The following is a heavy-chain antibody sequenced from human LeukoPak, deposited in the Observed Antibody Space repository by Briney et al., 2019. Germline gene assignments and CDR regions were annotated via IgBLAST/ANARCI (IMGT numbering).Heavy chain of an antibody. CDR2: INQDGSEK. Sequence: GGSLRLSCAASGFTFSNYWMSWVRQAPGRGLEWVGNINQDGSEKYYSDSVKGRFTISRDNAKNLLYLQMSSLRAEDTAVYYCAERGHWGQGTLVTVSS. V-gene: IGHV3-7*01. CDR3: AERGH. D-gene: IGHD3-16*01. CDR1: GFTFSNYW. J-gene: IGHJ4*02.